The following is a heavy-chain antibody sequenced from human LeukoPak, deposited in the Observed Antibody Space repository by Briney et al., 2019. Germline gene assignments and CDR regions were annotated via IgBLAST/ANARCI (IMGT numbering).Heavy chain of an antibody. CDR3: AKEGYSYGYYYYYYMDV. CDR2: ISWDGGST. J-gene: IGHJ6*03. D-gene: IGHD5-18*01. V-gene: IGHV3-43D*03. CDR1: GFTFDDYA. Sequence: GGSLRLSCAASGFTFDDYAMHWVRQAPGKGLEWVSLISWDGGSTYYADSVKGRFTISRDNSKNSLYLQMNSLRAEDTALYYCAKEGYSYGYYYYYYMDVWGKGTTVTVFS.